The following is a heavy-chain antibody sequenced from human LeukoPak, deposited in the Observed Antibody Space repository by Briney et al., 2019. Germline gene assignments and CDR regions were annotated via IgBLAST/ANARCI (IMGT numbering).Heavy chain of an antibody. CDR3: ARPYLRGTVVNNWFDP. D-gene: IGHD4-23*01. V-gene: IGHV4-59*04. CDR1: GGSISSYY. CDR2: IFYSGST. J-gene: IGHJ5*02. Sequence: SETLSLTCTVSGGSISSYYWGWIRQPPGKGLEWIGNIFYSGSTYYSPSLKSRVTISLDTSRNQFSLKLSSVTAADTAVYYCARPYLRGTVVNNWFDPWGQGTLVTVSS.